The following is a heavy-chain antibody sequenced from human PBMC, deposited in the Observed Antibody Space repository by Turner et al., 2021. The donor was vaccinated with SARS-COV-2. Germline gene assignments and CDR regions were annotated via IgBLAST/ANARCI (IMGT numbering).Heavy chain of an antibody. V-gene: IGHV4-34*01. D-gene: IGHD5-18*01. CDR1: GGSVSGYY. CDR3: ARGGGYSYGALDY. CDR2: INHSGST. J-gene: IGHJ4*02. Sequence: AQLQPWGSGLSKPSETLSLTCAVYGGSVSGYYWSWIRQPPGKGLGWIGEINHSGSTNYKPSLKSRVTISVDTSKNQFSLELSSVTAADTAVFYCARGGGYSYGALDYWGQGTLVTVSS.